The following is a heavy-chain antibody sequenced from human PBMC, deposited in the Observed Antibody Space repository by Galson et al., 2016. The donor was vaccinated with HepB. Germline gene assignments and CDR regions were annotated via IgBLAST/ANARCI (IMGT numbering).Heavy chain of an antibody. J-gene: IGHJ3*02. CDR1: GYTFSGYG. CDR2: INQDGTEK. Sequence: SLRLSCAASGYTFSGYGMHWVRQAPGKGLEWVANINQDGTEKHYLDSVKGRFTISRDNAKNTLFLQMNSLRADDTAVYYCGRGSKYGFDMWGQGTMVTVSS. CDR3: GRGSKYGFDM. V-gene: IGHV3-7*01.